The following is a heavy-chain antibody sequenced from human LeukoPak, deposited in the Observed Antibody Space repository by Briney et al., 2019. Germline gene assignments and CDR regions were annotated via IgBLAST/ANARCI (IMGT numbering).Heavy chain of an antibody. D-gene: IGHD6-6*01. J-gene: IGHJ4*02. Sequence: ASVKVSCKASGYTFTGYYMHWVRQAPGQGLEWMGIINPSGGSTSYAQKFQGRVTMTRDTSTSTVYMELSSLRSEDTAVYYCARDLSEYSSSSTPDYWGQGTLVTVSS. CDR2: INPSGGST. V-gene: IGHV1-46*01. CDR1: GYTFTGYY. CDR3: ARDLSEYSSSSTPDY.